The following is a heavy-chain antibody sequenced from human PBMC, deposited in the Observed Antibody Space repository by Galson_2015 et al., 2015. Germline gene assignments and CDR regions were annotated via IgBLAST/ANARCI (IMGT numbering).Heavy chain of an antibody. J-gene: IGHJ6*02. D-gene: IGHD2-15*01. Sequence: SLRLSCAASGFTFSSYGMHWVRQAPGKGLEWVAVISYDGSNKYYADSVKGRFTISRDNSKNTLYLQMNSLRAEDTAVYYCAKGRRYCSGGSCYLIADYYYGMDVWGQGTTVTVSS. CDR1: GFTFSSYG. CDR2: ISYDGSNK. CDR3: AKGRRYCSGGSCYLIADYYYGMDV. V-gene: IGHV3-30*18.